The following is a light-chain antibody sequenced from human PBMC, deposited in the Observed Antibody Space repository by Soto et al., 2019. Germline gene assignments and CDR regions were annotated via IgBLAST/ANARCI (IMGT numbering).Light chain of an antibody. CDR1: QSISSR. J-gene: IGKJ1*01. Sequence: DIQMTQSPSTLSASVGDRVTITCRASQSISSRLAWYQQEPGKAPKLLIYDASSWDSGVPSRFSGSGSGTEFTLTISSLQPDDFATYYCQQYNSYPITFGQGTKVDIK. V-gene: IGKV1-5*01. CDR3: QQYNSYPIT. CDR2: DAS.